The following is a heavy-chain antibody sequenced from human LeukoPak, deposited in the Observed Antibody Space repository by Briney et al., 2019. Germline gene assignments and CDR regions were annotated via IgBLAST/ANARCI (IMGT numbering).Heavy chain of an antibody. CDR3: SLISVATPGDY. Sequence: SETLSLTCTVSGGSISSYDHWGWIRPAPGKGLEWIANIHYTGSTYYNPSLKSRVTISVDTSKKQSSLRLSSVTAADTAVYYCSLISVATPGDYWGQGTLVTVSS. CDR1: GGSISSYDH. V-gene: IGHV4-39*01. D-gene: IGHD4-23*01. CDR2: IHYTGST. J-gene: IGHJ4*02.